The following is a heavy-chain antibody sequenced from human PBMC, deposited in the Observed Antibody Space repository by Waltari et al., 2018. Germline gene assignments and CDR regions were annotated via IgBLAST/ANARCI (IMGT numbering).Heavy chain of an antibody. D-gene: IGHD3-16*01. V-gene: IGHV3-15*01. J-gene: IGHJ6*03. Sequence: EVQLVESGGGLVKPGGSLRLSCAASGFTFSYAWMIWVRQAPGKGLEWVGRIKSKTDGETTDYAAPVQGRFTISRDDSKNTLYLQMNSLKTEDTAVYYCTTESLMGVYYYYYMDVWGKGTTVTISS. CDR2: IKSKTDGETT. CDR1: GFTFSYAW. CDR3: TTESLMGVYYYYYMDV.